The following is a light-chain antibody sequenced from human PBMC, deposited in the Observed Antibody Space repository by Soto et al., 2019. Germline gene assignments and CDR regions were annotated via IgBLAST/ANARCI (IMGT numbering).Light chain of an antibody. J-gene: IGKJ4*01. V-gene: IGKV3-11*01. Sequence: EIVLTQSPATLSLSPGERATLSCRASQSVNSDLAWFQQKPGQAPRLLIYDASNRATGIPARFSGSGSATDFTLTISSLEPDDFAVYYYQQRENLITFGGGTKVEI. CDR2: DAS. CDR1: QSVNSD. CDR3: QQRENLIT.